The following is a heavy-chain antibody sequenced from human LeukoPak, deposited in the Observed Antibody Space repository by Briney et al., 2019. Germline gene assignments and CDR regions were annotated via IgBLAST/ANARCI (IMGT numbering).Heavy chain of an antibody. CDR3: AVTLGVYDILTGYHAFDI. Sequence: ASVKVSCKASGYTFTGYYMHWVRQAPGQGLEWMGWINPNSGGTNYAQQFQGRVTMTRGTSISTAYMELSRLRSDDTAVYYCAVTLGVYDILTGYHAFDIWGQGTMVTVSS. D-gene: IGHD3-9*01. J-gene: IGHJ3*02. V-gene: IGHV1-2*02. CDR2: INPNSGGT. CDR1: GYTFTGYY.